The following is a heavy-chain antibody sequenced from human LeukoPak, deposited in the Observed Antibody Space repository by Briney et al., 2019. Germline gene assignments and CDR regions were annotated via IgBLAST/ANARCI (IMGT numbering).Heavy chain of an antibody. CDR2: IIPIFGTA. D-gene: IGHD6-13*01. V-gene: IGHV1-69*13. Sequence: SVKVSCKASGGTFSSYAISWVRQAPGQGLEWMGGIIPIFGTANYAQKFQGRVTITADESTSTAYMELSSLRSEDTAVYYCARDMEGGQQLVHDAFDIWGQGTMVTVSS. J-gene: IGHJ3*02. CDR3: ARDMEGGQQLVHDAFDI. CDR1: GGTFSSYA.